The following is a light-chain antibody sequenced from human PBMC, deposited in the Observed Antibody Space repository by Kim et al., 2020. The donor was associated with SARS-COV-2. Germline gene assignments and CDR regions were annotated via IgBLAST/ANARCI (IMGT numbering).Light chain of an antibody. CDR3: QQYSHWPPYT. CDR1: QSVDSN. Sequence: EIVMTQSPATLSVSPGERVTLSCRASQSVDSNLVWYQQRPGQPPRLLIYGASTRATDIPARFSGSGSGTEFTLIISSLQSEDFAVYYCQQYSHWPPYTFGQGTKLEI. V-gene: IGKV3-15*01. CDR2: GAS. J-gene: IGKJ2*01.